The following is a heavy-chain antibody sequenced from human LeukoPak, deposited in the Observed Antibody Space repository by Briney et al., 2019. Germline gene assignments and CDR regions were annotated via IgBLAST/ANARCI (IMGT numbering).Heavy chain of an antibody. V-gene: IGHV4-39*07. D-gene: IGHD1-26*01. Sequence: PSETLSLTCTVSGGSISTSYYWGWIRQPPGKGLEWIGSIYYSGSTYYNPSLKSRVTISVDTSKNQFSLKLSSVTAADTAVYYCARDGVGATTQTGFDYWGQGTLVTVSS. CDR1: GGSISTSYY. CDR3: ARDGVGATTQTGFDY. CDR2: IYYSGST. J-gene: IGHJ4*02.